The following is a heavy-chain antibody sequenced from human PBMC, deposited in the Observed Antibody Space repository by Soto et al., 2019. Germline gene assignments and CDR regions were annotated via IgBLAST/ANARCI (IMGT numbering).Heavy chain of an antibody. D-gene: IGHD6-13*01. CDR3: ARGGSSSWYLPYDY. Sequence: QVQLVESGGGVVQPGRSPRLSCAASGFTFSSYGMHWVRQAPGKGLEWVAVIWYDGSNKYYADSVKGRFTISRDNSKNTLYLQMNSLRAEDTAVYYCARGGSSSWYLPYDYWGQGTLVTVSS. CDR2: IWYDGSNK. J-gene: IGHJ4*02. CDR1: GFTFSSYG. V-gene: IGHV3-33*01.